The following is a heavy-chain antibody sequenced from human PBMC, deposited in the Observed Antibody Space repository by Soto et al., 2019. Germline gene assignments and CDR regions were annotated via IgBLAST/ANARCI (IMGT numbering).Heavy chain of an antibody. V-gene: IGHV4-4*02. J-gene: IGHJ4*02. CDR1: GVSISSNNW. CDR2: IYHSGST. CDR3: ATSAGIIRSLDY. Sequence: PSETLSLTCAVSGVSISSNNWWSWVRQSPGEGLEWIGEIYHSGSTNYNPPLQSRVTISVDKSTNHFSLELTSVTAADTAVYYCATSAGIIRSLDYWGQGTLVTVSX. D-gene: IGHD3-16*02.